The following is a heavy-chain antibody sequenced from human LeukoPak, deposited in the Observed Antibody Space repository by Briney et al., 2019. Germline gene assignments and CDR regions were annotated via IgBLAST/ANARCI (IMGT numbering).Heavy chain of an antibody. CDR1: GGTFSSYA. D-gene: IGHD3-22*01. CDR2: IIPILGIA. J-gene: IGHJ4*02. CDR3: ARDGEEYCYDSSGYSDY. V-gene: IGHV1-69*04. Sequence: EASVKVSCKASGGTFSSYAISWVRQAPGQGLEWMGRIIPILGIANYAQKFQGRVTITADKSTSTAYMELSSLRSEDTAVYYCARDGEEYCYDSSGYSDYWGQGTLVTVSS.